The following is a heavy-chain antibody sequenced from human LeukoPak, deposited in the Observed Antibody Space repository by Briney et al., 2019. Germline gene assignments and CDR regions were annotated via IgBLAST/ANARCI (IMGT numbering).Heavy chain of an antibody. D-gene: IGHD6-13*01. V-gene: IGHV4-39*01. Sequence: PSETLSLTCTVSGGSISSSSYYWGWIRQPPGKGLEWIGSIYYSGSTYYNPSLRSRVTISVDTSKNQFSLKLSSVTAADTAVYYCARLSAAAATDYWGQATLVTVSS. CDR2: IYYSGST. J-gene: IGHJ4*02. CDR1: GGSISSSSYY. CDR3: ARLSAAAATDY.